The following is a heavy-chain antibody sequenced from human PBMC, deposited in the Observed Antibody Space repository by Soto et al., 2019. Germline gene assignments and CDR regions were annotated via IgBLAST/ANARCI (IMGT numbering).Heavy chain of an antibody. CDR2: INYSGST. V-gene: IGHV4-39*01. CDR1: GGSISSSSYY. J-gene: IGHJ4*02. CDR3: SRVDSFVDY. Sequence: PSETLSLTCTVSGGSISSSSYYWGWIRQPPGEGLEWIGSINYSGSTYYNPSLKSRVTMSVDTSKNQFSLKLSSVTAADTAVYYCSRVDSFVDYWGQGTLVTVSS. D-gene: IGHD2-15*01.